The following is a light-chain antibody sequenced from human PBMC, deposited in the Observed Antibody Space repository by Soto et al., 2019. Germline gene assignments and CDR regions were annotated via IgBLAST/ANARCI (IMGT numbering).Light chain of an antibody. V-gene: IGLV2-23*02. CDR2: EVN. CDR1: SSDAASYNL. Sequence: QSALTQPASVSGSPGQSITISCTGTSSDAASYNLVSWYQQHPGKAPKLMLYEVNKRPSGVSNRFSGSKSGNTASLTISGLQTEDEADYYCCSCAGSNTLMFGGGTKVTVL. J-gene: IGLJ3*02. CDR3: CSCAGSNTLM.